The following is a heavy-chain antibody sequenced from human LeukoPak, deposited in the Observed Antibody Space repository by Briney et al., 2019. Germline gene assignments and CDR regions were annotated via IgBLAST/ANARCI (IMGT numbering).Heavy chain of an antibody. CDR2: IYYSGST. CDR3: ARAPRERVRGVPNYFDY. Sequence: SETLSLTCTVSGGSISSSSYYWGWIRQPPGKGLEWIGSIYYSGSTYYNPSLKSRVTISVDTSKNQFSLKLGSVTAADTAVYYCARAPRERVRGVPNYFDYWGQGTLVTVSS. J-gene: IGHJ4*02. CDR1: GGSISSSSYY. D-gene: IGHD3-10*01. V-gene: IGHV4-39*07.